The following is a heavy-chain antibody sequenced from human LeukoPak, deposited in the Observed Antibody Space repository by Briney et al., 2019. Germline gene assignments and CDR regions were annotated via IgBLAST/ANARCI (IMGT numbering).Heavy chain of an antibody. D-gene: IGHD3-3*02. Sequence: SETLSLTCTISGGSISSSSYYWGWIRQPPGKGVEWLGSIYYSGSTYYNPSLKSRVTISVDTSKNQFSLNLSSVTAADTAVYYCASGHFYYYYMDVWGKATTVTISS. CDR2: IYYSGST. CDR1: GGSISSSSYY. V-gene: IGHV4-39*01. CDR3: ASGHFYYYYMDV. J-gene: IGHJ6*03.